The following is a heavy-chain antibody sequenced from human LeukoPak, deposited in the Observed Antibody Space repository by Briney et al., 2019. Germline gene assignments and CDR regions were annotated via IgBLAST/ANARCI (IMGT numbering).Heavy chain of an antibody. CDR2: FDPEDGET. CDR1: GYTFTGYY. D-gene: IGHD6-13*01. CDR3: ATVPSIAAAGNDY. Sequence: ASVKVSCKASGYTFTGYYMHWVRQAPGQGLEWMGGFDPEDGETIYAQKFQGRVTMTEDTSTDTAYMELSSLRSEDTAVYYCATVPSIAAAGNDYWGQGTLVTVSS. J-gene: IGHJ4*02. V-gene: IGHV1-24*01.